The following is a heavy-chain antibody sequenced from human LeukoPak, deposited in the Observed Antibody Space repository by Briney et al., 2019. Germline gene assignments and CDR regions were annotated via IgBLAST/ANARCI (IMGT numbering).Heavy chain of an antibody. CDR3: AKDRQWLANSPSFDC. J-gene: IGHJ4*02. CDR2: VSNTGSTT. D-gene: IGHD6-19*01. Sequence: GGSLRLSCAASGFTFSDYYMSWIRQAPGKGLEWVSYVSNTGSTTQYADSVKGRFTISRDNAKNSLHLQMNSLRAEDTAVYYCAKDRQWLANSPSFDCWGQGTLVTVSS. V-gene: IGHV3-11*04. CDR1: GFTFSDYY.